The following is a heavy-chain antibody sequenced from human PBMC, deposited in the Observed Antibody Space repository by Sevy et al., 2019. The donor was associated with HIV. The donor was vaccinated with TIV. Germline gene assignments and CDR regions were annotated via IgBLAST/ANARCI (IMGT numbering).Heavy chain of an antibody. CDR2: IYPGDSDT. Sequence: GESLKISCKGSVYSFTKYWIGWVRQMPGKGLEWMGIIYPGDSDTRYRPSFQGQVTISADKSISTAYLQWSSLKASDTAMYYCTSLGGNDTSGYHFFDHWGQGTLVTVSS. J-gene: IGHJ4*02. CDR1: VYSFTKYW. D-gene: IGHD3-22*01. V-gene: IGHV5-51*01. CDR3: TSLGGNDTSGYHFFDH.